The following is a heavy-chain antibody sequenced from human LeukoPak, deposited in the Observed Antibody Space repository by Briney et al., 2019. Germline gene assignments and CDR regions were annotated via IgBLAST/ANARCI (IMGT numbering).Heavy chain of an antibody. V-gene: IGHV1-18*01. CDR2: ISVYNGDT. CDR1: GYTFTSHG. CDR3: ARVLAVVRGRPSNPSAYYFDY. D-gene: IGHD3-10*01. Sequence: DSVKVSCKASGYTFTSHGISWVRQAPGQGLGWMGGISVYNGDTKYAQKTQGRVTMTTDASTSTAYMELRSLRSDDTAVYYCARVLAVVRGRPSNPSAYYFDYWGQGTLVTVSS. J-gene: IGHJ4*02.